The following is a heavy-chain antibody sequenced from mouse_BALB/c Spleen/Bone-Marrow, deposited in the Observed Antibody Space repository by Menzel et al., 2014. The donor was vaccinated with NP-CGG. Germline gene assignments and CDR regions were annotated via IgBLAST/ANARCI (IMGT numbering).Heavy chain of an antibody. CDR2: IDPASSTI. Sequence: EVKLLESGGGLVQPGGSLKLSCAASGFDFSRYWMTWVRQAPGKGLEWIGEIDPASSTINYTPSLKDKFIISRDNAKNTLYLQMSKVRSEDTALYYCAKNYYYGYVAYWGQGTQVTVSA. CDR1: GFDFSRYW. CDR3: AKNYYYGYVAY. V-gene: IGHV4-1*02. J-gene: IGHJ3*01. D-gene: IGHD1-2*01.